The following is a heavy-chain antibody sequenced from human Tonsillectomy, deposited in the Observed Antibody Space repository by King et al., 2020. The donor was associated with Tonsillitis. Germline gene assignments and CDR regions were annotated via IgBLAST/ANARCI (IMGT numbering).Heavy chain of an antibody. V-gene: IGHV3-15*01. CDR2: IKSKTDGGTT. CDR1: GFTFSNAW. D-gene: IGHD1-26*01. Sequence: VQLVESGGGSVKPGGSLRLSCAASGFTFSNAWMSWVRQAPGKGLEWVGRIKSKTDGGTTDYAAPVKGRFTISRDDSKNMLYLQMNSLKTEDTAVYYCTTDLDSGSYYSRGWAFDYWGQGTLVTVSS. J-gene: IGHJ4*02. CDR3: TTDLDSGSYYSRGWAFDY.